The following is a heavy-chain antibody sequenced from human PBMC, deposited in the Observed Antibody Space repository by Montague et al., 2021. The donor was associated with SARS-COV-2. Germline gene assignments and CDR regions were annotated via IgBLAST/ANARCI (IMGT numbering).Heavy chain of an antibody. Sequence: SETLSLTCTVSGGSINSFFCSWIWQPAGKELEWIGRIYGNGNTNYNSSLKSRVTMSVDTSTNQFYLTLSSVTAADTAVYYCAGDSTLYWYVTYFDYWGQGTLVTVSS. CDR3: AGDSTLYWYVTYFDY. CDR1: GGSINSFF. CDR2: IYGNGNT. V-gene: IGHV4-4*07. J-gene: IGHJ4*02. D-gene: IGHD2-8*02.